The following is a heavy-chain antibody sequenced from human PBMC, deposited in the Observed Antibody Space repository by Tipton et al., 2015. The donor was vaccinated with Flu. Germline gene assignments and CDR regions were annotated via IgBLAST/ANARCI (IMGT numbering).Heavy chain of an antibody. D-gene: IGHD6-13*01. CDR2: VYHGGGT. V-gene: IGHV4-38-2*01. CDR3: ASRYSTSWYEGDI. Sequence: TLSLTCAVPNFSISRSYYWGWIRQPPGKGLEWIGSVYHGGGTYYNPSLKGRVTISLDTSMKQFSLKLNSVTAADTAVYFCASRYSTSWYEGDIWGQGTMVTVSS. CDR1: NFSISRSYY. J-gene: IGHJ3*02.